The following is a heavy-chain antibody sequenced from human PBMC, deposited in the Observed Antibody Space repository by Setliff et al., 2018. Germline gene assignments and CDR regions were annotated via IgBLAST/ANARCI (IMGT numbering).Heavy chain of an antibody. CDR3: AKGGQQVAPDGRWFDP. D-gene: IGHD6-13*01. V-gene: IGHV3-23*01. Sequence: GGSLRLSCAASGFNFRSYAMTWVRQAPGKGLEWVSTMGAGGDTYYADPVKGRFTISRDNSKNTLYLQMSSLRDDDAAVYYYAKGGQQVAPDGRWFDPWGQGSLVPVS. CDR2: MGAGGDT. J-gene: IGHJ5*02. CDR1: GFNFRSYA.